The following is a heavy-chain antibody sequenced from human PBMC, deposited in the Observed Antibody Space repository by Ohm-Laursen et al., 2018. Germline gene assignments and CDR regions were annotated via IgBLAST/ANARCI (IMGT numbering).Heavy chain of an antibody. Sequence: SLRLSCSASGFTFDDYAMHWVRQAPGKGLEWVSGISWNSGTREYADSVKGRFTISSDNAKKSLYLQMNSLRAEDTALYYCAKSATPVTPLVDYWGQGTLVTVSS. V-gene: IGHV3-9*01. J-gene: IGHJ4*02. CDR2: ISWNSGTR. D-gene: IGHD4-17*01. CDR3: AKSATPVTPLVDY. CDR1: GFTFDDYA.